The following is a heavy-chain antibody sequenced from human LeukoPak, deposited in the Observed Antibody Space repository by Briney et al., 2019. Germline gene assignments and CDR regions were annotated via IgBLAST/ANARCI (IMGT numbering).Heavy chain of an antibody. CDR1: GYTFTSYG. J-gene: IGHJ6*03. Sequence: ASVKVSCKASGYTFTSYGISWVRQAPGQGLEWMGWISAYNGNTNYAQKFQGRVTITADESTSTAYMELSSLRSEDTAVYYCARVGAGGTLYYYMDVWGKGTTVTVSS. V-gene: IGHV1-18*01. CDR3: ARVGAGGTLYYYMDV. CDR2: ISAYNGNT. D-gene: IGHD1-26*01.